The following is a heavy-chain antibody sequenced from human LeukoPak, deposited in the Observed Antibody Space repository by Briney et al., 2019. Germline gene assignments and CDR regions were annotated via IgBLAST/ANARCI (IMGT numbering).Heavy chain of an antibody. CDR2: IIPIFGTA. J-gene: IGHJ6*02. V-gene: IGHV1-69*01. CDR3: ARARRSPYYNGMDV. CDR1: AGTLRSYE. Sequence: SVKVSCKASAGTLRSYEISQVRQPPCQGLDCMGGIIPIFGTANYAQKFQCRVTITADESTSTAYMELSSLRSEDTAVYHCARARRSPYYNGMDVWGLGTTVTVSS. D-gene: IGHD3-10*01.